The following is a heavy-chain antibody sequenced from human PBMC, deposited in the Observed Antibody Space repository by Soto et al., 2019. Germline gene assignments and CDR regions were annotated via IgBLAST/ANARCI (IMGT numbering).Heavy chain of an antibody. V-gene: IGHV1-69*12. J-gene: IGHJ6*02. D-gene: IGHD4-17*01. Sequence: QVQLVQSGAEVKKPGSSVKVSCKASGGTFSSYAISWVRQAPGQGLEWMGGIIPIFGTANYAKKFQGRGTITAAESTSPAYMELGSFDSKDTAVYYCARRGPSTVTTSDVWGQGTTVTVSS. CDR3: ARRGPSTVTTSDV. CDR1: GGTFSSYA. CDR2: IIPIFGTA.